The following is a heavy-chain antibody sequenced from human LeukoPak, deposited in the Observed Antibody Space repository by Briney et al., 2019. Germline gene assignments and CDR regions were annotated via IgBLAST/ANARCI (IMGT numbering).Heavy chain of an antibody. D-gene: IGHD6-13*01. CDR3: ARDFAAAGIFDY. CDR2: INRGGTTT. Sequence: PGGSLRLSCEGSGLTFEDYTMHWVRQAPGKGLEWVSLINRGGTTTVYADSVEGRFTISRDNSKNTLYMQMNSLRAEDTAVYYCARDFAAAGIFDYWGQGTLVTVSS. CDR1: GLTFEDYT. J-gene: IGHJ4*02. V-gene: IGHV3-43*01.